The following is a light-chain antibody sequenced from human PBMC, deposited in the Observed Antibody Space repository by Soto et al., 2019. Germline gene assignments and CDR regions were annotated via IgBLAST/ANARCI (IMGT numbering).Light chain of an antibody. V-gene: IGKV2-30*01. CDR3: MQGTLWPPTWT. Sequence: DVVMTQSPLSLPVILGQPASISCRSSQSLVYNDGNTYLNWFHQRPGQSPRRLIYKVSNRDSGVPDRFSGSGSGTDFTLKISRVEAEDVGVYYCMQGTLWPPTWTFGQGTKVEIK. J-gene: IGKJ1*01. CDR1: QSLVYNDGNTY. CDR2: KVS.